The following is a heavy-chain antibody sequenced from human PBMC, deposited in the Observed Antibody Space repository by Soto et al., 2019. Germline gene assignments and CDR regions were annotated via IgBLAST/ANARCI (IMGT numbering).Heavy chain of an antibody. CDR1: GGPIGSGGYY. J-gene: IGHJ4*01. V-gene: IGHV4-31*03. CDR2: IYYSGST. D-gene: IGHD2-21*02. CDR3: SRAGLLAPGSFDF. Sequence: TLSLTCTVSGGPIGSGGYYWSWIRHHPGKGLEWIGYIYYSGSTYYNPSLKSRVTISVDTSKNQFALKLSSVTAADTAVYYCSRAGLLAPGSFDFSGQGIMVTVST.